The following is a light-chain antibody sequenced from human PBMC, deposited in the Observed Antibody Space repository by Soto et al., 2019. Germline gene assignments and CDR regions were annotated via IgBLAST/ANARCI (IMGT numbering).Light chain of an antibody. CDR3: QQYNTYSPRT. Sequence: DIQMTQSPSTLSASVGDRVTITCRASQSISGWLAWYQQKPGKAPKLLIYDASSLDTGVPSRFSGSGSGTEFTLTISSLQPDDLATYYCQQYNTYSPRTFGQGTKVEIK. CDR2: DAS. J-gene: IGKJ2*01. V-gene: IGKV1-5*01. CDR1: QSISGW.